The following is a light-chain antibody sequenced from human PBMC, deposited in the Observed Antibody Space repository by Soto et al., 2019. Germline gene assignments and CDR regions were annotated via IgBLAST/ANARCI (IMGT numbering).Light chain of an antibody. CDR3: QQYNNWPRT. V-gene: IGKV3-15*01. Sequence: EVVMTQSPDTLSVSPGETATLSCRASQSVSSNLAWYQQKLSQAPRLLIYGASTRATGISARFSGSGSGTEFTLTITSLQSEDFAIYYCQQYNNWPRTFGQGTRVEIK. CDR2: GAS. CDR1: QSVSSN. J-gene: IGKJ1*01.